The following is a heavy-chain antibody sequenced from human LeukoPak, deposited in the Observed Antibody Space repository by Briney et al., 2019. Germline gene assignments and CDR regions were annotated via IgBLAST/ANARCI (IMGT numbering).Heavy chain of an antibody. D-gene: IGHD3-22*01. CDR2: ISGSGGST. CDR3: AKPPSYDSSGYEC. CDR1: GFTFSSYA. J-gene: IGHJ3*01. V-gene: IGHV3-23*01. Sequence: PGGSLRLSCAASGFTFSSYAMRWVRQAPGEGLECVSAISGSGGSTYYADSVKGRFTISRDNSKNTLYLQLNSLRAEDTAVYYCAKPPSYDSSGYECWGQGTMVTVSS.